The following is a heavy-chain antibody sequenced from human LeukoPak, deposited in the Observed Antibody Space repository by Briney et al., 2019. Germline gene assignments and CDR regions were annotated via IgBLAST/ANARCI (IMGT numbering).Heavy chain of an antibody. D-gene: IGHD6-13*01. Sequence: GGSLRLSCAASGFTFSSYWMSWVRQAPGKGLEWVANIKQDGSEKYYVDSVKGRFTISRDNAKNSLYLQMNSLRAEDTAVYYCARFGLRSYSSSWYVDYWGQGTLVTVSS. J-gene: IGHJ4*02. CDR3: ARFGLRSYSSSWYVDY. V-gene: IGHV3-7*01. CDR1: GFTFSSYW. CDR2: IKQDGSEK.